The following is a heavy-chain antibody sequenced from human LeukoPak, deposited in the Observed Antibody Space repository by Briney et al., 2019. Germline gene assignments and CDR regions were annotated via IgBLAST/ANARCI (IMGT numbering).Heavy chain of an antibody. V-gene: IGHV1-18*01. CDR2: ISAYNGNT. CDR1: GYTFTSYG. CDR3: ARGYCSTTSCALKNWFDP. J-gene: IGHJ5*02. D-gene: IGHD2-2*01. Sequence: EASVKVSCKASGYTFTSYGISWVRQAPGQGLERMGWISAYNGNTNYAQKLQGRVTITTDESTSTAYMELSSLRSEDTAVYYCARGYCSTTSCALKNWFDPWGQGTLVTVSS.